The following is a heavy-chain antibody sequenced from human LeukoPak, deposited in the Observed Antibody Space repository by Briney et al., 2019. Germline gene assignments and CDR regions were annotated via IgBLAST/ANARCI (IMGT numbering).Heavy chain of an antibody. CDR3: ARDGYCSGGSCYSTGWFDP. CDR1: GXTFSGYA. V-gene: IGHV3-30-3*01. D-gene: IGHD2-15*01. J-gene: IGHJ5*02. CDR2: ISHDGSNK. Sequence: SGGSLRLSCAASGXTFSGYAMHWVRQAPGKRLEWVAVISHDGSNKYYADSVEGRFTISRDNSKNTLYLQMNSLRAEDTAVYYCARDGYCSGGSCYSTGWFDPWGQGTLVTVSS.